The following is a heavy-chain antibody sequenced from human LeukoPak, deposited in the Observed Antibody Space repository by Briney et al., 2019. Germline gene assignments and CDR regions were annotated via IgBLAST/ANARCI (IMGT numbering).Heavy chain of an antibody. CDR2: IYYSGST. CDR1: GGSISSSSYY. CDR3: ARLSQSGATDEYYFDY. D-gene: IGHD1-26*01. V-gene: IGHV4-39*01. J-gene: IGHJ4*02. Sequence: PSETLSLTCTVSGGSISSSSYYWGWIRQPPGKGLEWIGSIYYSGSTYYNPSLKSRVTISVDTSKNPFSLKLSSVTAADTAVYYCARLSQSGATDEYYFDYWGQGTLVTVSS.